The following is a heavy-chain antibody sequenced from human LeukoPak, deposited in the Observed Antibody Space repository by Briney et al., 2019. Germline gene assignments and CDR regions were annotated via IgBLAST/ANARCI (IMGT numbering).Heavy chain of an antibody. CDR1: GGSISSYY. CDR3: AGLRPSIGAAGTFDY. J-gene: IGHJ4*02. D-gene: IGHD6-13*01. V-gene: IGHV4-59*08. CDR2: IYYTGST. Sequence: PSEPLSLTCTVSGGSISSYYWSWIRQPPGKGLVWIGYIYYTGSTKYNASLKSRVTISVDTSKTQFSLKVSSVTAADTAVYYCAGLRPSIGAAGTFDYWGQGTLVTVSS.